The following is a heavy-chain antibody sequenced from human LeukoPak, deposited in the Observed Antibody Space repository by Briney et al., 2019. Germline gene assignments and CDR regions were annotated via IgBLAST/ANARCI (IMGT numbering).Heavy chain of an antibody. CDR2: INPNSGGT. Sequence: GASVKVSCKASGYTFTGYYMHWVRQAPGQGLEWMGWINPNSGGTNYAQKFQGRVTMTRDTSISTAYMELSRLRSDDTAVYYCARDQKVKGAFSAFDIWGQGTMVTVSS. J-gene: IGHJ3*02. CDR3: ARDQKVKGAFSAFDI. CDR1: GYTFTGYY. D-gene: IGHD3-16*01. V-gene: IGHV1-2*02.